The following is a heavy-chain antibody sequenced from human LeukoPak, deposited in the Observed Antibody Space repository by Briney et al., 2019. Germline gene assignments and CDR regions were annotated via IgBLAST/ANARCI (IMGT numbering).Heavy chain of an antibody. D-gene: IGHD3-10*01. Sequence: GGSLRLSCAASGFTFSSYWMHWVRQAPGKGLEWVAFIRFDGSNKYYADSVKGRFTISRDNSKNTLYLQMNSLRAEDTAVYYCAKVSGPMAIDYWGQGTLVTVSS. CDR1: GFTFSSYW. J-gene: IGHJ4*02. V-gene: IGHV3-30*02. CDR3: AKVSGPMAIDY. CDR2: IRFDGSNK.